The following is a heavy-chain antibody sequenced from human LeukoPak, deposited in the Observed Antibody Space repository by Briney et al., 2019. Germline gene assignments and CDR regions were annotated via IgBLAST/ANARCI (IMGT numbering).Heavy chain of an antibody. Sequence: GGSLRLSCAASGFTFSSYAMSWVRQAPGEGLQWVSVISGSGDDTYYADSVKGRFTISRDNSKNTLYLQMNSLRAEDTAVYYCARDNDILTGYHKNFDYWGQGALVTVSS. CDR3: ARDNDILTGYHKNFDY. J-gene: IGHJ4*02. V-gene: IGHV3-23*01. D-gene: IGHD3-9*01. CDR2: ISGSGDDT. CDR1: GFTFSSYA.